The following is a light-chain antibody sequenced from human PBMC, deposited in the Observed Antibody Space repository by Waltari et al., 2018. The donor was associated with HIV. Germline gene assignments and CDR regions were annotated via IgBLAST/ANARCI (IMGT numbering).Light chain of an antibody. CDR2: KES. CDR3: QSADSSGTYVV. V-gene: IGLV3-25*03. CDR1: ALPKQY. Sequence: SYELTQPPSVSVSPGQTARITCSGDALPKQYAYWYQQKPGQAPVLVIYKESERPPGIPERFSGSSSGTTVTLTISGVQAEDEADYYCQSADSSGTYVVFGGGTKLTVL. J-gene: IGLJ2*01.